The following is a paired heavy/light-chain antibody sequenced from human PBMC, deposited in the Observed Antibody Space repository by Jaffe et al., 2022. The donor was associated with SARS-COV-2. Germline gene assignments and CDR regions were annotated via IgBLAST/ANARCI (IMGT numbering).Heavy chain of an antibody. V-gene: IGHV3-30*03. CDR2: ISNDGGII. CDR1: GFTFSSYV. J-gene: IGHJ1*01. Sequence: QVQLVESGGGVVQPGRSLRLSCAASGFTFSSYVMHWVRQAPGKGLEWVAVISNDGGIINYADSVKGRFTISRDNSKNTLHVQLNSLRAEDTAVYYCAVGSIVGTSYAEYFQYWGQGTLVTVSS. CDR3: AVGSIVGTSYAEYFQY. D-gene: IGHD1-26*01.
Light chain of an antibody. J-gene: IGKJ4*01. CDR2: AAS. Sequence: DIQLTQSPSFLSASVGDRVTITCRASQGISSYLAWYQQKPGEAPKLLIYAASTLQSGVPSRFSGSGSGTEFTLTISSLQPEDFATYLCQQVHSYPITFGGGTKVEIK. V-gene: IGKV1-9*01. CDR1: QGISSY. CDR3: QQVHSYPIT.